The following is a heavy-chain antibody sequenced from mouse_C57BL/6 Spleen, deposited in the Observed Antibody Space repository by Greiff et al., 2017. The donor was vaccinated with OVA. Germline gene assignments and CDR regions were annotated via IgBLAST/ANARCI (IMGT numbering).Heavy chain of an antibody. V-gene: IGHV1-50*01. D-gene: IGHD1-1*01. CDR1: GYTFTSYW. CDR3: ARKGTTKGYFYV. CDR2: IDPSDSYT. J-gene: IGHJ1*03. Sequence: VQLQQPGAELVKPGASVKLSCKASGYTFTSYWMQWVKQRPGQGLEWIGEIDPSDSYTNYNQKFKGKATLTVDTSSSTAYMQLSSLTSEDSAVYYCARKGTTKGYFYVWGTGTTVTVSS.